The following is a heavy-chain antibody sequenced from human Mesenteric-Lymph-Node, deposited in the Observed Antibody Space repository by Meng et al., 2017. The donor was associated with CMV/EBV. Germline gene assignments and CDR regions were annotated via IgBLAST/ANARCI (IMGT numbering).Heavy chain of an antibody. J-gene: IGHJ4*02. CDR2: IYYRGNT. CDR1: GGSITSRTSY. D-gene: IGHD3-3*01. V-gene: IGHV4-39*01. CDR3: AKSPYYDFWSDRFDF. Sequence: SQTLSLTGAVSGGSITSRTSYWGWIRQSPGKGLEWIASIYYRGNTYYNPSLQSRVTISLDTSGSQFSLTLTSVTAADTAVYYCAKSPYYDFWSDRFDFWGQGILVTVSS.